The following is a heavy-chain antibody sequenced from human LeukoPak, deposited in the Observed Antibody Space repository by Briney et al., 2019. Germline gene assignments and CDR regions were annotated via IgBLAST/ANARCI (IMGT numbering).Heavy chain of an antibody. CDR3: ASTQGVAAAAIFY. J-gene: IGHJ4*02. Sequence: SETLSLTCTVPGGSISSNSYYWGWIRQPPGKGLEWIGNIYYSGSTYYNPSLKSRVTISVDTSKNQFSLKLSSVTAADTAVYYCASTQGVAAAAIFYWGQGTLVTVSS. V-gene: IGHV4-39*01. D-gene: IGHD2-2*01. CDR1: GGSISSNSYY. CDR2: IYYSGST.